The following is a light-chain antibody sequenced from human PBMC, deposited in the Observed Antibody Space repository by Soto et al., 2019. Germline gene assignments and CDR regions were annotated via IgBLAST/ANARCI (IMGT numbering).Light chain of an antibody. CDR2: DVS. V-gene: IGLV2-11*01. CDR3: CSYAGRYTLL. Sequence: QSARTQPRSVSGSPGQSVTISCTGTSSDVGGYNYVSWYQQHPGKAPTLIIYDVSKRPSGVPDRLSGSKSGNTASLTISGLQAEDEADYYCCSYAGRYTLLFGTGTKVTVL. J-gene: IGLJ1*01. CDR1: SSDVGGYNY.